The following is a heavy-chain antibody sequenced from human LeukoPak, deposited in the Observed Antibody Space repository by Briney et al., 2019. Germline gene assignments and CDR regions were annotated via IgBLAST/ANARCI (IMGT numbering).Heavy chain of an antibody. V-gene: IGHV1-69*13. CDR3: ARLGHCGETNCYSDFYYMDV. D-gene: IGHD2-21*01. CDR1: GGTFSNYA. J-gene: IGHJ6*03. Sequence: SVKVSCKASGGTFSNYAVSWVRQAPGQGLEWMGGIIPVFEKPNYARKFQDRVTITADESTATAYMELSSLTSEDTAIYFCARLGHCGETNCYSDFYYMDVWGKGTTVTVSS. CDR2: IIPVFEKP.